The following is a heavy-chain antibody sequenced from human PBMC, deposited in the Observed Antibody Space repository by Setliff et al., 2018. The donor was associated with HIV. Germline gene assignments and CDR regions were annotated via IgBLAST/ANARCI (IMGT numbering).Heavy chain of an antibody. CDR3: ARDDPAGGIDY. CDR2: MTASGSKS. J-gene: IGHJ4*02. D-gene: IGHD1-26*01. Sequence: PGGSLRLSCAASGFTFSIYEMNWVRQAPGKGLEWVSYMTASGSKSYYADSVKGRLTISRDNAKNSLYLQMNSLRADDTAIYYCARDDPAGGIDYWGQGTLVTVSS. CDR1: GFTFSIYE. V-gene: IGHV3-48*03.